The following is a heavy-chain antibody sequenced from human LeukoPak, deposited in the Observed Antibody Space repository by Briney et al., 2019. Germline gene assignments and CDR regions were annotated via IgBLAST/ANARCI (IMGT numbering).Heavy chain of an antibody. CDR2: IKQDGSEK. CDR1: GFTFSSYW. D-gene: IGHD3-16*02. CDR3: ARIIRELSRSYYYYYMDV. Sequence: GGSLRLSCAASGFTFSSYWMSWVRQAPGKGLEWVANIKQDGSEKYYVDSVKGRFTISRDNAKNSLYLQMNSLRAEDTAVYYCARIIRELSRSYYYYYMDVWGKGTTVTVSS. J-gene: IGHJ6*03. V-gene: IGHV3-7*01.